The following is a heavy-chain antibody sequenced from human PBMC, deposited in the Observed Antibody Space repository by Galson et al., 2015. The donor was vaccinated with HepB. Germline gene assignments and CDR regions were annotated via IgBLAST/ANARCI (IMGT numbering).Heavy chain of an antibody. J-gene: IGHJ4*02. V-gene: IGHV1-18*01. CDR1: GYTFTSYG. CDR2: ISAYNGNT. Sequence: SVKVSCKASGYTFTSYGISWVRQAPGQGLEWMGWISAYNGNTNYAQKLQGRVTMTTDTSTSTAYMELRSLRSDDTAAYYCARAIQLWFDQDYWGQGTLVTVSS. CDR3: ARAIQLWFDQDY. D-gene: IGHD5-18*01.